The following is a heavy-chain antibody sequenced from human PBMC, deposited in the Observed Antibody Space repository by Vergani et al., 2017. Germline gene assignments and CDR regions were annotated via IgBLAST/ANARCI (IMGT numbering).Heavy chain of an antibody. CDR1: GGSISSYY. V-gene: IGHV4-59*08. CDR3: ARQDGVWFDP. Sequence: QVQLQESGPGLVKPSETLSLTCTVSGGSISSYYWSWIRQPPGKGLEWIGYIYYSGSTNYNPSLKSRVTISVDTSKNQFSLKLSSVTAADTAVYYWARQDGVWFDPWGQGTLVTVSS. J-gene: IGHJ5*02. CDR2: IYYSGST.